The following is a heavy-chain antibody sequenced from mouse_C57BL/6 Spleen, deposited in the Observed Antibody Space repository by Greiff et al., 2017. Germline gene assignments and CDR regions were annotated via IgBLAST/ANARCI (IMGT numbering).Heavy chain of an antibody. CDR1: GFTFSSYA. V-gene: IGHV5-4*03. CDR2: ISDGGSYT. CDR3: ARAFPGYAMDY. Sequence: EVKLMESGGGLVKPGGSLKLSCAASGFTFSSYAMSWVRQTPEKRLEWVATISDGGSYTYYPDNVKGRFTISRDNAKNNLYLQMSHLKSEDTAMYYCARAFPGYAMDYWGQGTSVTVSS. J-gene: IGHJ4*01.